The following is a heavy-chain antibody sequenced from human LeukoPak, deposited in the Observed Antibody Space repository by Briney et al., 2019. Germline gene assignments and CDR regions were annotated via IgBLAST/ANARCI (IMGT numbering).Heavy chain of an antibody. D-gene: IGHD6-13*01. J-gene: IGHJ4*02. CDR3: ARRRYSNSWYLDF. V-gene: IGHV4-59*01. CDR2: IYYSGST. Sequence: SETLSLACTVSGGSISSYYWSWIRQPPGKGLEWIGYIYYSGSTNYNPSLKSRVTISVDTSKNQFSLKLNSVTAADTAVYYCARRRYSNSWYLDFWGQGTLVTVPS. CDR1: GGSISSYY.